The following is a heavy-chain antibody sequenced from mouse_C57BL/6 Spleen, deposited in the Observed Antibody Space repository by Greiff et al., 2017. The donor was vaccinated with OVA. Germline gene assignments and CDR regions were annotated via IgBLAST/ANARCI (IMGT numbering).Heavy chain of an antibody. J-gene: IGHJ2*01. D-gene: IGHD2-4*01. CDR2: ISDGGSYT. Sequence: DVKLVESGGGLVKPGGSLKLSCAASGFTFSSYAMSWVRQTPEKRLEWVATISDGGSYTYYPDNVKGRFTISRDNAKNNLYLQMSHLKSEDTAMYYCARYDYDRGYFDYWGQGTTLTVSS. CDR3: ARYDYDRGYFDY. V-gene: IGHV5-4*03. CDR1: GFTFSSYA.